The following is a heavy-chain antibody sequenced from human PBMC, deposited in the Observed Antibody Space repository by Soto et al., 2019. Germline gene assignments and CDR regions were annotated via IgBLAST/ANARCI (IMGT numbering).Heavy chain of an antibody. Sequence: EVQLVESGGDLVQPGESLRLSCAASGFTVSNSWMLWVRQAPGKGLVWVAHVEKGGSRISYADSVKGRFTVSRDNAKNTIYLQMNSLRVEDTAVYYCAVWHYSSSPYWGQGTLVTVSS. CDR3: AVWHYSSSPY. V-gene: IGHV3-74*01. CDR1: GFTVSNSW. CDR2: VEKGGSRI. J-gene: IGHJ4*02. D-gene: IGHD6-6*01.